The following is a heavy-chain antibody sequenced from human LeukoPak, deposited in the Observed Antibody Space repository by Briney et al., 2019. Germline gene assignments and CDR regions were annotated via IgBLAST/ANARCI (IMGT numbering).Heavy chain of an antibody. CDR2: ISGSGGGT. D-gene: IGHD3-3*01. Sequence: QAGRSLRLSCAASGFTFSSYAMSWVRQAPGKGLEWVSAISGSGGGTYYADSVKGRFTISRDNSKNTLYLQMNSLRAEDTAVYYCAKALPRATIFGVVMPFDYWGQGTLVTVSS. CDR1: GFTFSSYA. J-gene: IGHJ4*02. CDR3: AKALPRATIFGVVMPFDY. V-gene: IGHV3-23*01.